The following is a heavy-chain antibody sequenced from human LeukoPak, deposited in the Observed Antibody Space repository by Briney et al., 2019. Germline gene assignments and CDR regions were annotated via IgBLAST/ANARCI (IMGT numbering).Heavy chain of an antibody. Sequence: GGSLRLSCAASGFTFSSYGMHWVRQAPGKGLEWVAVIWYDGSNKYYADSVKGRFTISRDNSKNTLYLQMNSLRAEDTAVYYCARDRVTPDMVRGDYDAFDIWGQGTMVTVSS. CDR3: ARDRVTPDMVRGDYDAFDI. V-gene: IGHV3-33*01. D-gene: IGHD3-10*01. J-gene: IGHJ3*02. CDR2: IWYDGSNK. CDR1: GFTFSSYG.